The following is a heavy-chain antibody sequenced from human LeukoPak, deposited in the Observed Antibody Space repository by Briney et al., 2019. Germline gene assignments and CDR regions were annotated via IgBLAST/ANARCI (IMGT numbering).Heavy chain of an antibody. CDR1: GGSISSSNW. J-gene: IGHJ4*02. D-gene: IGHD3-22*01. CDR3: ARGSSGYHYLHGSAYFDY. Sequence: NSSETLSLTCAVSGGSISSSNWWSWVRQPPGKGLEWIGEIYHSGSTNYNPSLKSRVTISVDKSKNQFSLKLSSVTAADTAVYYCARGSSGYHYLHGSAYFDYWGQGTLVTVSS. V-gene: IGHV4-4*02. CDR2: IYHSGST.